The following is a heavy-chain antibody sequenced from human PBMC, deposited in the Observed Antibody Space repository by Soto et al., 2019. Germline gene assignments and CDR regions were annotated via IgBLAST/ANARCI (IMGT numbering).Heavy chain of an antibody. Sequence: QVQLVQSGAEVKKPGASVKVSCKASGYTFTSYYMHWVRQAPGQGLEWMGIINPSGGSTSYAQKFQGRVTMTRDTSTSTVYMELSSLRSEDTAVYYCARGMGVSGWASDAFDIWGQGTMVTVSS. CDR2: INPSGGST. V-gene: IGHV1-46*03. CDR3: ARGMGVSGWASDAFDI. J-gene: IGHJ3*02. CDR1: GYTFTSYY. D-gene: IGHD6-19*01.